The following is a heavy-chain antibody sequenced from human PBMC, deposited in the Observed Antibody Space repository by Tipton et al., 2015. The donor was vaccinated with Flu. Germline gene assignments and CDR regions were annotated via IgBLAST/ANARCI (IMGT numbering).Heavy chain of an antibody. Sequence: QMQLVQSGAEVKKPGSSVKVSCKASGGTFSSYAISWVRQAPGQGLEWMGGIIPIFGTANYAQKFQGRVTITADESTSTAYMELSSLRSEDTAVYYCARARGSAGLYYYYGMDVWGQGTTVTVSS. CDR2: IIPIFGTA. D-gene: IGHD3/OR15-3a*01. CDR3: ARARGSAGLYYYYGMDV. J-gene: IGHJ6*02. CDR1: GGTFSSYA. V-gene: IGHV1-69*01.